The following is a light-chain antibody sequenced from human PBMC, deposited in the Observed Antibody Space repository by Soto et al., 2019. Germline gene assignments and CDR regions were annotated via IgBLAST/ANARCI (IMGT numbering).Light chain of an antibody. CDR2: EVN. CDR1: SSDIGRYNY. CDR3: SSWDDRLSGGV. V-gene: IGLV2-14*01. Sequence: QSALTQPASVSGSPGQSITISCTGTSSDIGRYNYVSWFQQHPGKVPKLVIFEVNYRPSGVSDRFSGSKSGNTASLTITGLQAEDEADYYCSSWDDRLSGGVFGGGTKLTVL. J-gene: IGLJ3*02.